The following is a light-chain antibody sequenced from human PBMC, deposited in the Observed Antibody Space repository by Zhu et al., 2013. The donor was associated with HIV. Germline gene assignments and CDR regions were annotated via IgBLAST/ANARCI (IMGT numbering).Light chain of an antibody. V-gene: IGLV2-14*01. Sequence: QSALTQPASVSGSPGQSITISCTGTSSDVGGYNSVSWYQHHPGKAPKLMIYDVTNRPSGVSDRFSGSKSGNLASLTISGLQTEDEGDYYCSASISSTTYVFGSGTTVTVL. CDR2: DVT. CDR1: SSDVGGYNS. J-gene: IGLJ1*01. CDR3: SASISSTTYV.